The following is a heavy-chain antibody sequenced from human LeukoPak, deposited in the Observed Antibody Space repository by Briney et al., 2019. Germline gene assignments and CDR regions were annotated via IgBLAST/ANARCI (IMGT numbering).Heavy chain of an antibody. D-gene: IGHD6-13*01. Sequence: GASVKVSCKASGYTFTGYYMHWVRQAPGQGLEWMGRINPNSGGTNYVQKFQGRVTMTRDTSISTAYMELSRLRSDDTAVYYCARTYSSSLGGLFQHWGQGTLVTVSS. J-gene: IGHJ1*01. CDR3: ARTYSSSLGGLFQH. CDR1: GYTFTGYY. V-gene: IGHV1-2*06. CDR2: INPNSGGT.